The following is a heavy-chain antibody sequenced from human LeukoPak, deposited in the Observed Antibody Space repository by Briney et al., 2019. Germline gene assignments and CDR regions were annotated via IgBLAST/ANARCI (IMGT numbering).Heavy chain of an antibody. J-gene: IGHJ4*02. CDR3: AKDRSSWYYPFDS. V-gene: IGHV3-23*01. Sequence: GGSLRLSCVASGFTFSIYAMSWVRQAPGKWLEWVSFVRGGSHNTYYAVSVKGRFTISRDNSKRTVYMQINSLSAEDTAVYYCAKDRSSWYYPFDSWGQGTLVTVSS. D-gene: IGHD6-13*01. CDR2: VRGGSHNT. CDR1: GFTFSIYA.